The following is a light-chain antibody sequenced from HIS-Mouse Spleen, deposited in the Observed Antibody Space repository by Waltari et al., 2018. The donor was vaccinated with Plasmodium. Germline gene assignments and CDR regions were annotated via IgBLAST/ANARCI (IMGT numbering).Light chain of an antibody. Sequence: QSALPQPPSASGSPGQSVTISCTGTSSDVGGYNYVSWYKQHTGKAPTLMNCEVSKRPSGVPDRFSGSKSGNTASLTVSGLQAEDEADYYCSSYAGSNNLEVFGGGTKLTVL. CDR3: SSYAGSNNLEV. V-gene: IGLV2-8*01. CDR1: SSDVGGYNY. J-gene: IGLJ2*01. CDR2: EVS.